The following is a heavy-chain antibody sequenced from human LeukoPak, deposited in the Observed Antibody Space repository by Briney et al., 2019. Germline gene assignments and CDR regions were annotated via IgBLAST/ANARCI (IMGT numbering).Heavy chain of an antibody. CDR1: GDSVSSNSAA. CDR2: TYHRSKWYN. J-gene: IGHJ6*02. D-gene: IGHD2-2*01. CDR3: ARAAASVSRWPVTYYGMDV. V-gene: IGHV6-1*01. Sequence: SQTLSLTCALSGDSVSSNSAAWNWIRQSPSRGLEWLGRTYHRSKWYNDYAVSVKSRITINPDTSKNQFSLQLNSVTPEDTAVYYCARAAASVSRWPVTYYGMDVWGQGTTVTVSS.